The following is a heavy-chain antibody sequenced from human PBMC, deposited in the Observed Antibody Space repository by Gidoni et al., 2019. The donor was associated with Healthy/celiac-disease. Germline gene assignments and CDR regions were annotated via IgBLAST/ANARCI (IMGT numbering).Heavy chain of an antibody. CDR2: ISGSGGST. V-gene: IGHV3-23*01. CDR1: GFTFSSYA. J-gene: IGHJ2*01. Sequence: EVQLLESGGGLVQPGGSLRLSCAASGFTFSSYAMSWVRQAPGKGLEWVSAISGSGGSTYYADSVKGRFTISRDNSKNTLYLQMNSLRAEDTAVYYCASLIVVVPAATNWYFDLWGRGTLVTVSS. CDR3: ASLIVVVPAATNWYFDL. D-gene: IGHD2-2*01.